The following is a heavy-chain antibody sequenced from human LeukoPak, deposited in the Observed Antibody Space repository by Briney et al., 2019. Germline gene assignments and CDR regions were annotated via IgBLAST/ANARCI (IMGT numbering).Heavy chain of an antibody. CDR1: GFNFSSFE. J-gene: IGHJ4*02. V-gene: IGHV3-48*03. Sequence: GGSLRLSCAASGFNFSSFEMNWVRQAPGKGLEWISYIRSSGTTISYAESVKGRFTISRDNAKSSLFLQMDTLRAEDTAVYYCASYGSASLWGQGTLVTVSS. D-gene: IGHD3-10*01. CDR2: IRSSGTTI. CDR3: ASYGSASL.